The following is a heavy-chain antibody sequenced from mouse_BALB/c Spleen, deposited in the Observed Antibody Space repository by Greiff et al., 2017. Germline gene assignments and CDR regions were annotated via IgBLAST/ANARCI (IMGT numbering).Heavy chain of an antibody. CDR2: INPYNGDT. Sequence: VQLQQSGPELVTPGASVKISCNASGYSFTSYFMNWVKQSHGKSLEWIGRINPYNGDTFYNHKFKGKTTLTVDKSSSTAHMELLSLTSEDSAVYYCGRGYYCNYGAMDYWGQGTSVTVSA. J-gene: IGHJ4*01. V-gene: IGHV1-37*01. D-gene: IGHD2-1*01. CDR3: GRGYYCNYGAMDY. CDR1: GYSFTSYF.